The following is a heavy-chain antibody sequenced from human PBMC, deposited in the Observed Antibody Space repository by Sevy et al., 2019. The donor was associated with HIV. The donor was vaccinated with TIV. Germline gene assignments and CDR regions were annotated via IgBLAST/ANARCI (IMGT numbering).Heavy chain of an antibody. D-gene: IGHD1-1*01. V-gene: IGHV3-30-3*01. J-gene: IGHJ1*01. CDR2: ISLDGGNQ. CDR3: ALERLSSNVAEYFQN. Sequence: GGSLRLSCAASGFTFNAFSMHWVRQAPGKGLEWVATISLDGGNQHYADSVRGRFTISRDNSQNELFLQMNSLRPDDTALYYCALERLSSNVAEYFQNWGQGALVTVSS. CDR1: GFTFNAFS.